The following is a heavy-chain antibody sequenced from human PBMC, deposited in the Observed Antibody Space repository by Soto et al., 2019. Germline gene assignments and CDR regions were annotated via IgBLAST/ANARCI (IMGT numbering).Heavy chain of an antibody. CDR3: ARSLGVSWNTYFLHY. J-gene: IGHJ4*02. CDR1: GFTFGDYS. Sequence: VQLLESGGDLVQPGGSQTLSSAASGFTFGDYSMSWVRQAPGKGLEWVSGISGTGGSTYYADSVKGRFTISRHNSKNTLYLQMDSLRAEDTAVYYCARSLGVSWNTYFLHYWGQGTLVTVSS. D-gene: IGHD3-10*01. CDR2: ISGTGGST. V-gene: IGHV3-23*01.